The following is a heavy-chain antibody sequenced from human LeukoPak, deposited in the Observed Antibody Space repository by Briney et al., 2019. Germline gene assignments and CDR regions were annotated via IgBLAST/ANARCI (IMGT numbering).Heavy chain of an antibody. V-gene: IGHV4-61*08. CDR3: ARNLEMATITSPFDI. CDR2: IYYSGST. CDR1: GGSVSGGGYY. J-gene: IGHJ3*02. Sequence: SETLSLTCTVSGGSVSGGGYYWNWIRQPPGKGLEWIGYIYYSGSTNYNPSLKSRVTISVDTSKNQFSLKLSSVTAADTAVYYCARNLEMATITSPFDIWGQGTMVTVSS. D-gene: IGHD5-24*01.